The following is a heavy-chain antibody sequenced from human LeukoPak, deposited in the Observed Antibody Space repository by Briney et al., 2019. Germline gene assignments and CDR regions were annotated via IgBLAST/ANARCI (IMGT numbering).Heavy chain of an antibody. V-gene: IGHV3-7*01. CDR3: AKDRYYAPCDY. CDR1: GFTFSSYW. J-gene: IGHJ4*02. D-gene: IGHD2-2*01. CDR2: IKQDGSEK. Sequence: GGSLRLSCAASGFTFSSYWMSWVRQAPGKGLEWVANIKQDGSEKYYVDSVKGRFTISRDNSKNTLYLQMNSLRAEDTAVYYCAKDRYYAPCDYWGQGTLVTVSS.